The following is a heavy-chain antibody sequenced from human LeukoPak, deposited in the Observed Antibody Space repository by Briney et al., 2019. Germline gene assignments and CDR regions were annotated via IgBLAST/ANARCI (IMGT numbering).Heavy chain of an antibody. CDR2: MNPNSGNT. CDR3: ARDDSSGPSGV. D-gene: IGHD3-22*01. V-gene: IGHV1-8*01. CDR1: GYTFTSYD. Sequence: GASVKVSCKASGYTFTSYDINWVRQATGQGLEWMGWMNPNSGNTGYAQKFQGRVTMTTDTSTSTAYMELRSLRSDDTAVYYCARDDSSGPSGVWGKGTTVTVSS. J-gene: IGHJ6*04.